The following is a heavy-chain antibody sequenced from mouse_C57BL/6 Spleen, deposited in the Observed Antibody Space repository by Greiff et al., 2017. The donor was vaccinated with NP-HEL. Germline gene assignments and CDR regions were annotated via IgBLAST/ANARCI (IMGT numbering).Heavy chain of an antibody. CDR1: GYAFSSYW. CDR3: ARGYYGSTSDYFDY. J-gene: IGHJ2*01. V-gene: IGHV1-80*01. Sequence: VQVVESGAELVKPGASVKISCKASGYAFSSYWMNWVKQRPGKGLEWIGQIYPGDGDTNYNGKFKGKATLTADKSSSTAYMQLSSLTSEDSAVYFCARGYYGSTSDYFDYWGQGTTLTVSS. CDR2: IYPGDGDT. D-gene: IGHD1-1*01.